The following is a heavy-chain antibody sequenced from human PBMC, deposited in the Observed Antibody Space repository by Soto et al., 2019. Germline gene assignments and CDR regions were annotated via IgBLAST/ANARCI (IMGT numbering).Heavy chain of an antibody. J-gene: IGHJ3*02. V-gene: IGHV1-18*01. CDR3: ARTLGDIVVVTAAPIDAFDI. CDR2: ISAYNGNT. CDR1: GYAFTSYG. Sequence: GAPVKVTWKDSGYAFTSYGSSWLQQAPRKGLEWMGWISAYNGNTNYAQKLQGRVTMTTDTSTSTAYMELRSLRSDDTAVYYCARTLGDIVVVTAAPIDAFDIWGQGTMVTVSS. D-gene: IGHD2-2*01.